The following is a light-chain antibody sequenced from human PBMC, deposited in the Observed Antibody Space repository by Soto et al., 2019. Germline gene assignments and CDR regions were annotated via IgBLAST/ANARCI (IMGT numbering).Light chain of an antibody. J-gene: IGKJ4*01. Sequence: DIPMTQSPSSVSASVGDRVTITCRASRSFSSWLAWYQHKPGKAPNLLIYGASSLHSGVPSRFSGSESGTGFTLTISNLQPEDSATYFCHHANSFPLTFGGGTKVQIK. CDR1: RSFSSW. CDR2: GAS. CDR3: HHANSFPLT. V-gene: IGKV1-12*01.